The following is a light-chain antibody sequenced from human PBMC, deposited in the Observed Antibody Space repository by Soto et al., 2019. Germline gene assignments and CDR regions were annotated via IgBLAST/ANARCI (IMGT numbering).Light chain of an antibody. CDR2: SNN. V-gene: IGLV1-44*01. J-gene: IGLJ1*01. CDR3: AAWDDSLSGPLSV. Sequence: QSARTQPPSASGTPGQRVTISCSGSSSNIGSNTVNWDQQLPGTAPKPLIYSNNQRPSGVPDRFSGSKSGTSASLAISGLQSEDEADYYCAAWDDSLSGPLSVFGTGTKVTVL. CDR1: SSNIGSNT.